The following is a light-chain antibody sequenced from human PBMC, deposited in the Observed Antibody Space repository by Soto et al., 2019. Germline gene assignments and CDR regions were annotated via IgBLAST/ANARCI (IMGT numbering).Light chain of an antibody. CDR1: SSDIGSYDF. CDR3: ASYTSRTTRWV. V-gene: IGLV2-14*01. Sequence: QSVLSQPASVSGSLGQSITVSCTGSSSDIGSYDFVSWYQHHPDKAPRLLIYGVTNRPSGVSNRFSGAKSDNTASLTISGLQAEDEADYFCASYTSRTTRWVFGGGTQLTVL. J-gene: IGLJ3*02. CDR2: GVT.